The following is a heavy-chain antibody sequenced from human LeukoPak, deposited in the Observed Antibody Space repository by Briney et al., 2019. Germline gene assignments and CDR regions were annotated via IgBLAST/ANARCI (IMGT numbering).Heavy chain of an antibody. CDR3: ARSTPSYYYDSSGYPIDAFDI. D-gene: IGHD3-22*01. CDR2: LYYSGST. V-gene: IGHV4-61*01. Sequence: PSETLSLTCTVSGGSVSSGSYYWSWIRQPPGKGLEWIGYLYYSGSTNYNPSLKSRVTISVDTSKNQFSLKLSSVTAADTAVYYCARSTPSYYYDSSGYPIDAFDIWGQGTMVTVSS. J-gene: IGHJ3*02. CDR1: GGSVSSGSYY.